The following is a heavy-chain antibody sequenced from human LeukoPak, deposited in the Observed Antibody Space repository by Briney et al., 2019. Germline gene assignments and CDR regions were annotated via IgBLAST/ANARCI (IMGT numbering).Heavy chain of an antibody. J-gene: IGHJ4*02. V-gene: IGHV3-13*01. CDR2: IASGFQI. D-gene: IGHD5-18*01. Sequence: GGSLRLSCTASGFTLCSHDMHWVRHTTGEGLQWVAAIASGFQIFYAGSVKGRFTVSREDAKKSLYLQMNSLRAGDTAVYYCVREARGYHYTYFDYWGQGTLVTVSS. CDR1: GFTLCSHD. CDR3: VREARGYHYTYFDY.